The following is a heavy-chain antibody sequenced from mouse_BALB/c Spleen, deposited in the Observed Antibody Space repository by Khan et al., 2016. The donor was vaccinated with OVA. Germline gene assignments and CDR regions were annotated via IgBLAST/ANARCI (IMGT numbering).Heavy chain of an antibody. V-gene: IGHV1-4*01. CDR1: GYTFTTYT. Sequence: VQLQESGAELARPGASVKMSCKASGYTFTTYTIHWVKQRPGQGLEWIGYIIPSNDYTNSNQKFKDRATLTADKSSSTAYMQLSSLTSEDSAVYYCVREGAYYRSDGWFAYWGQGTLVTVSA. J-gene: IGHJ3*01. D-gene: IGHD2-14*01. CDR3: VREGAYYRSDGWFAY. CDR2: IIPSNDYT.